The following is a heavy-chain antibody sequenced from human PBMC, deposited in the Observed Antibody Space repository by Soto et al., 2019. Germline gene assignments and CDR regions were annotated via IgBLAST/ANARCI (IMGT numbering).Heavy chain of an antibody. CDR1: GYTFTSYG. CDR2: ISAYNGNT. D-gene: IGHD6-13*01. J-gene: IGHJ5*02. V-gene: IGHV1-18*01. CDR3: ARDRRQQLVRVRFDP. Sequence: ASVKVSCKASGYTFTSYGISWVRQAPGQGLEWKGWISAYNGNTNYAQKLQGRVTMTTDTSTSTAYMELRSLRSDDTAVYYCARDRRQQLVRVRFDPWGQGTLVTVSS.